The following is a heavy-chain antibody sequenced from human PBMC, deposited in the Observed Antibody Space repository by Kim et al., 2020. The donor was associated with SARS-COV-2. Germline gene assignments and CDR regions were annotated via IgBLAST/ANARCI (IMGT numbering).Heavy chain of an antibody. J-gene: IGHJ6*02. D-gene: IGHD5-12*01. CDR1: GGSFSGYY. Sequence: SETLSLTCAVYGGSFSGYYWSWIRQPPGKGLEWIGEINHSGSTNYNPSLKSRVTISVDTSKNQFSLKLSSVTGADTAVYYCRHFDSGYGYGMDVWGQGTT. CDR2: INHSGST. CDR3: RHFDSGYGYGMDV. V-gene: IGHV4-34*01.